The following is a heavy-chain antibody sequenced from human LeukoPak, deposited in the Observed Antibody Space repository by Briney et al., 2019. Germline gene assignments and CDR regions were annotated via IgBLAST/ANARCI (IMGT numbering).Heavy chain of an antibody. V-gene: IGHV4-39*07. CDR3: AAYCSAGSCYYDSNY. CDR1: GGSISSSSYY. CDR2: IYHSGST. D-gene: IGHD2-15*01. Sequence: KPSETLSLTCTVSGGSISSSSYYWGWIRQPPGKGLEWIGSIYHSGSTYYNPSLKSRVTISVDTSKNQFSLKLSSVTAADTAVYYCAAYCSAGSCYYDSNYWGQGTLVTVSS. J-gene: IGHJ4*02.